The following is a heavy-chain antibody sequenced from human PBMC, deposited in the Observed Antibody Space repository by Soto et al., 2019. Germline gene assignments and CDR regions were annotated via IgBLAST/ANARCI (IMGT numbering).Heavy chain of an antibody. Sequence: QLQLQESGPGLVKPSETLSLTCTVSGGSIRTSGYSWGWIRRPPGTGLEWIATISYSGSTYYNPSLKRQVTSAGDTSKHKFSLRLSSVPAAETAVYSCARHRYCSGATCYHPDNRLDPWGQGTMVTVSS. CDR1: GGSIRTSGYS. D-gene: IGHD2-15*01. J-gene: IGHJ5*02. CDR2: ISYSGST. CDR3: ARHRYCSGATCYHPDNRLDP. V-gene: IGHV4-39*01.